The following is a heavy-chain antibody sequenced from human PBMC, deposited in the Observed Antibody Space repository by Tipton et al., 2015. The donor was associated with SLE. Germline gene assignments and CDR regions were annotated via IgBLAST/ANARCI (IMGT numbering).Heavy chain of an antibody. CDR1: GGSISSSSYY. CDR2: IYYSGST. V-gene: IGHV4-39*01. CDR3: ARQTLYYDVWSGPSSFDY. Sequence: TLSLTCTVSGGSISSSSYYWGWIRQPPGQVLEWIGSIYYSGSTYYNPSHKSRVTISVDTSKNQFSRKLSAVTAADTAGYYWARQTLYYDVWSGPSSFDYWVQGTRATVPS. J-gene: IGHJ4*02. D-gene: IGHD3-3*01.